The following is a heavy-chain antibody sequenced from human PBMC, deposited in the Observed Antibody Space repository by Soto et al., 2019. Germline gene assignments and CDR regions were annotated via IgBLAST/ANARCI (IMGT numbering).Heavy chain of an antibody. CDR2: ISSSGYI. V-gene: IGHV3-21*01. J-gene: IGHJ6*02. Sequence: GGSLRLSCAASGFNFNSYTINWVRQAPGKRLEWLSSISSSGYIFSTDSVRGRFTISRDNAKNSVYLQINSLRAEDTAVYFCATDCSRGSCYPGLDVWGQGTTVTVSS. CDR1: GFNFNSYT. CDR3: ATDCSRGSCYPGLDV. D-gene: IGHD2-15*01.